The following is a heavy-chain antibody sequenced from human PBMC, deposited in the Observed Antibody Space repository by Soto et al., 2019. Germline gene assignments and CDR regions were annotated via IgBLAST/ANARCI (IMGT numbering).Heavy chain of an antibody. Sequence: SVKVSCKASGGTFSSYAISWVRQAPGQGXEWMGGIIPIFGTANYAQKFQGRVTITADESTSTAYMELSSLRSEDTAVYYCARAPYYYDSSGYYQYYFDYWGQGTLVTVSS. CDR3: ARAPYYYDSSGYYQYYFDY. D-gene: IGHD3-22*01. CDR2: IIPIFGTA. V-gene: IGHV1-69*13. J-gene: IGHJ4*02. CDR1: GGTFSSYA.